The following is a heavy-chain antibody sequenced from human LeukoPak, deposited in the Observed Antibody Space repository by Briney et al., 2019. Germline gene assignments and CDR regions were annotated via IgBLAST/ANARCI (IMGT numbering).Heavy chain of an antibody. D-gene: IGHD1-26*01. V-gene: IGHV3-53*01. CDR2: IYSGGST. J-gene: IGHJ3*02. Sequence: PGGSLRLSCAASGFTVSSNYMSWVRQAPGKGLEWVSIIYSGGSTFYADSVKGRFTISRDNCKNTLYLQMNSLRAEDTAVYYCARGGSYLSAFDIWGQGTMVTVSS. CDR3: ARGGSYLSAFDI. CDR1: GFTVSSNY.